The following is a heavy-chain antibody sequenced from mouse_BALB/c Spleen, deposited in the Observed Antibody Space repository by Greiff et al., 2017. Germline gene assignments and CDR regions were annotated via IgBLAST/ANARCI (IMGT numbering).Heavy chain of an antibody. Sequence: VQLQQPGAELVRPGASVKLSCMASGYTFTSYWINWVKQRPGQGLEWIGNIYPSDSYTNYNQKFKDKATLTVDKSSSTAYMQLSSPTSEDSAVYYCTRRTGNYAMDYWGQGTSVTVSS. D-gene: IGHD4-1*01. J-gene: IGHJ4*01. CDR2: IYPSDSYT. CDR3: TRRTGNYAMDY. CDR1: GYTFTSYW. V-gene: IGHV1-69*02.